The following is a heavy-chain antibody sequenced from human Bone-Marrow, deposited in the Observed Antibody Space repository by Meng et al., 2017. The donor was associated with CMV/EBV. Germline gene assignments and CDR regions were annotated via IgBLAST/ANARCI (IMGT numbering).Heavy chain of an antibody. J-gene: IGHJ6*02. CDR2: INPNSGGT. V-gene: IGHV1-2*02. D-gene: IGHD3-3*01. Sequence: ASVKVSCKASGGTFSNYAISWVRQAPGQGLEWMGWINPNSGGTNYAQKFQGRVTMTRDKSISTAYMELSRLRSDDTAVYYCARVALDYDFWSGYYPYYYYGMDVWGQGTTVTVSS. CDR1: GGTFSNYA. CDR3: ARVALDYDFWSGYYPYYYYGMDV.